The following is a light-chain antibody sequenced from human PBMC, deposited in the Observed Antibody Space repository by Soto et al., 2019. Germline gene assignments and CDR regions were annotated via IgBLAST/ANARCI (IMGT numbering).Light chain of an antibody. V-gene: IGKV1-27*01. CDR3: QKYNSAPPFT. J-gene: IGKJ3*01. Sequence: DIQMTQSPSSLSASVGDRVTITCRASQGISNYLAWYQQKPGKVPKLLIYAASTLQSGVPSRFSGSGSGTDFTHTISSLQPEDVATYYCQKYNSAPPFTFGPGTKVDIK. CDR2: AAS. CDR1: QGISNY.